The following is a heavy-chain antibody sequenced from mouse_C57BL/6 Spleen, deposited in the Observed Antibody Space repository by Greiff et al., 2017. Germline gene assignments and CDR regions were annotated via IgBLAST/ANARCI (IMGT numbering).Heavy chain of an antibody. D-gene: IGHD3-2*02. CDR1: GFNIKDDY. Sequence: EVKLQQSGAELVRPGASVKLSCTASGFNIKDDYMHWVKQRPEQGLEWIGWIDPENGDTEYASKFQGKATITADTSSNTSYLQLSSLTSEDTAVYYCTMSSGYSWFAYWGQGTLVTVSA. J-gene: IGHJ3*01. V-gene: IGHV14-4*01. CDR2: IDPENGDT. CDR3: TMSSGYSWFAY.